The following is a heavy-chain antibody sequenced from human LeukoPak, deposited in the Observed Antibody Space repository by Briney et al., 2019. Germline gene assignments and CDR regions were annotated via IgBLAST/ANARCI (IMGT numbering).Heavy chain of an antibody. CDR1: GFTFSSYS. CDR2: ISSSSSYM. Sequence: GGSLRLSCAASGFTFSSYSMNWVRQAPGKGLEWVSSISSSSSYMYYADSVKGRFTISRDNAKNSLYLQMNSLRAEDTAAYYCARSSVTTNAFDIWGQGTMVTVSS. J-gene: IGHJ3*02. V-gene: IGHV3-21*01. CDR3: ARSSVTTNAFDI. D-gene: IGHD4-17*01.